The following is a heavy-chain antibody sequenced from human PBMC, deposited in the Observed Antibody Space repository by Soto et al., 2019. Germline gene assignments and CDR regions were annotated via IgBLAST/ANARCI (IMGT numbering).Heavy chain of an antibody. CDR1: GGSISSYY. J-gene: IGHJ4*02. Sequence: PSETLSLTCTVSGGSISSYYWSWIRQPPGKGLEWIGYIYYSGSTNYNPSLKSRVTISVDTSKNQFSLKLNSMTAADTAVYYCASSHAGAHITAAVHWGQGTLVTVSS. V-gene: IGHV4-59*08. CDR2: IYYSGST. CDR3: ASSHAGAHITAAVH. D-gene: IGHD6-13*01.